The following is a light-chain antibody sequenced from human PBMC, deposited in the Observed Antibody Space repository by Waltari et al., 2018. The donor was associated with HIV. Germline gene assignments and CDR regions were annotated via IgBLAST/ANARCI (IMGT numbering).Light chain of an antibody. CDR3: SSYTSSSTLV. J-gene: IGLJ1*01. V-gene: IGLV2-14*01. CDR2: EVS. CDR1: TRDVGAYKY. Sequence: QSALTQPASVSGSPVQSITISCTGTTRDVGAYKYVSWYQQHPGKAPKLLIYEVSNRPSGVSNRFSGSKSGNTASLTISGLQAEDEADYFCSSYTSSSTLVFGSGTKVTVL.